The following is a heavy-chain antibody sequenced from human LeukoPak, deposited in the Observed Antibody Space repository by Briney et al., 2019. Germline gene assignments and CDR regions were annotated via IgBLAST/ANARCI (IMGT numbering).Heavy chain of an antibody. CDR1: GYTFTGYY. D-gene: IGHD3-22*01. V-gene: IGHV1-2*02. J-gene: IGHJ6*03. Sequence: ASVKVSCKASGYTFTGYYMHWVRQAPGQGLEWMGWINPNSGGTNYAQKFRGRVTMTRDTSISTAYMELSRLRSDDTAVYYCARATYYYDSSGYYDTTYYYYYYMDVWGKGTTVTVSS. CDR2: INPNSGGT. CDR3: ARATYYYDSSGYYDTTYYYYYYMDV.